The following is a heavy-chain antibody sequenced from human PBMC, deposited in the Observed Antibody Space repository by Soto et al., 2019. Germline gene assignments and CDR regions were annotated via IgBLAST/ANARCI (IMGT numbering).Heavy chain of an antibody. V-gene: IGHV3-21*01. CDR2: ITHTGADA. CDR1: GFSFHDYS. J-gene: IGHJ4*01. CDR3: ARARGNDWCSDY. Sequence: LRLSCRVSGFSFHDYSFNWVRQAPGKGLEWVSSITHTGADAYYAESVKGRFTISKDTADKSLILQMTSLRAEDTAVYHCARARGNDWCSDYWVHGTMVTVSS. D-gene: IGHD5-12*01.